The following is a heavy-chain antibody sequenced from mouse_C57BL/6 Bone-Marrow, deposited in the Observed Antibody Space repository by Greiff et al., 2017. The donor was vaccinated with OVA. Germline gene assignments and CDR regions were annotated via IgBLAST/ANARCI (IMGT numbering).Heavy chain of an antibody. CDR1: GFNIKDDY. V-gene: IGHV14-4*01. CDR3: TTYYYSNYGPAY. D-gene: IGHD2-5*01. Sequence: EVQLQESGAELVRPGASVKLSCTASGFNIKDDYMHWVKQRPEQGLEWIGWIDPENGDTEYASKFQGKATITADTSSNTAYLQLSSLTSEDTAVYYCTTYYYSNYGPAYWGQGTLVTVSA. CDR2: IDPENGDT. J-gene: IGHJ3*01.